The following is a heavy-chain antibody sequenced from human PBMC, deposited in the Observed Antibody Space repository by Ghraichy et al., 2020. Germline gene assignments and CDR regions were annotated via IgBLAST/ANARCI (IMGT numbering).Heavy chain of an antibody. Sequence: SETLSLTCAVSGGSFTSGGFSWSWIRQPPGKGLEWIGNIHQSGSTYYNPSLKSRVNISVDRSTNQFFLKVTFVTAADKAVYYCARAPGAGDRFVSWGQGTHVIVSS. D-gene: IGHD6-19*01. J-gene: IGHJ1*01. CDR1: GGSFTSGGFS. CDR2: IHQSGST. CDR3: ARAPGAGDRFVS. V-gene: IGHV4-30-2*01.